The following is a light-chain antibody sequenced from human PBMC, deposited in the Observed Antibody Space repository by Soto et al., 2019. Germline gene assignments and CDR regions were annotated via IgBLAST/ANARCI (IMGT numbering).Light chain of an antibody. Sequence: DIQMTQSPYTLSGSVGDRVTITCRASQTISSWLAWYQQKPGKAPKLLIYKASTLKSGVPSRFSGSGSGTEFTLTIFSLQPDDFATYYCQHSNSYSEALAQGTKVDIK. J-gene: IGKJ1*01. CDR3: QHSNSYSEA. CDR2: KAS. V-gene: IGKV1-5*03. CDR1: QTISSW.